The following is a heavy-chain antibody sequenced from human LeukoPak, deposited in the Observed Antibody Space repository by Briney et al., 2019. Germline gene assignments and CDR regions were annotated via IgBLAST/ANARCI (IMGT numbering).Heavy chain of an antibody. D-gene: IGHD3-22*01. CDR3: AKVRGFYYDDY. J-gene: IGHJ4*02. CDR2: ISGSGGST. V-gene: IGHV3-23*01. Sequence: GGSLRLSCAASGFTFRDYYMSWIRQAPGKGLGWVSVISGSGGSTYYADSVKGRFTISRDNSKNTLYLQMNSLRAEDTAVYYCAKVRGFYYDDYWGQGTLVTVSS. CDR1: GFTFRDYY.